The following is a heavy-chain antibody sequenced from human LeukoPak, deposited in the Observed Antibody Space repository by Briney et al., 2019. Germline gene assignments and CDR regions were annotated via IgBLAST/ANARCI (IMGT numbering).Heavy chain of an antibody. CDR3: ARETFDIAPGAFDI. J-gene: IGHJ3*02. Sequence: SETLSLTCTVSGGSISNNNYYWGWIRQPPGKGLEWIGSRYYSGITYFNPSLKSRVTISVDTSKNQFSLELSSVTAADTAVYYCARETFDIAPGAFDIWGQGTMVTVSP. D-gene: IGHD3-9*01. CDR1: GGSISNNNYY. CDR2: RYYSGIT. V-gene: IGHV4-39*07.